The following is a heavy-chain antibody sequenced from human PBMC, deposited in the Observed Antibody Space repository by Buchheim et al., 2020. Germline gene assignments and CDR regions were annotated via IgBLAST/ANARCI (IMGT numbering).Heavy chain of an antibody. CDR3: ARDRRITMVRGVITEKLDAFDI. CDR2: IKQDGSEK. D-gene: IGHD3-10*01. CDR1: GFTFSSYW. J-gene: IGHJ3*02. V-gene: IGHV3-7*01. Sequence: EVQLVESGGGLVQPGGSLRLSCAASGFTFSSYWMSWVRQAPGKGLEWVANIKQDGSEKYYVDSVKGRFTISRDNAKNSLYLQMNSLRAEDTAVYYCARDRRITMVRGVITEKLDAFDIWGQGT.